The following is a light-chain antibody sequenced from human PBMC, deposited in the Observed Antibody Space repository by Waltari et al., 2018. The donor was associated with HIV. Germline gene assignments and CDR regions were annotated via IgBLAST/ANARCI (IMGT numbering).Light chain of an antibody. CDR1: QSISSY. Sequence: DIQMTQSPSSLSASVGDRVTITCRASQSISSYLNWYQQKPGKAPKLPIYAASSLQSGVPSRFSGSGSGTDFTLTISSLQPEDFATYYCQQSYSTLITFGPGTKVDIK. CDR2: AAS. CDR3: QQSYSTLIT. V-gene: IGKV1-39*01. J-gene: IGKJ3*01.